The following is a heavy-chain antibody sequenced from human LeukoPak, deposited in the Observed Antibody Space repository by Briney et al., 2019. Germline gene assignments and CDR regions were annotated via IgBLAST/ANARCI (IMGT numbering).Heavy chain of an antibody. Sequence: ASVKVSCKASGYTFTGYYMHWVRQAPGQGLEWMGWINPNSGGTNYAQKFQGWVTMTRDTSISAAYMELSRLRSDDTAVYYCARGSDIVVVPVVAYHADGMDVWGKGTTVTVSS. CDR3: ARGSDIVVVPVVAYHADGMDV. CDR1: GYTFTGYY. CDR2: INPNSGGT. V-gene: IGHV1-2*04. J-gene: IGHJ6*04. D-gene: IGHD2-2*01.